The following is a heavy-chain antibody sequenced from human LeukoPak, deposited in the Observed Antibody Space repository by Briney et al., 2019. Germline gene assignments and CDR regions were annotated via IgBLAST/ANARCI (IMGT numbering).Heavy chain of an antibody. D-gene: IGHD3-22*01. J-gene: IGHJ2*01. CDR1: GGSISSYY. V-gene: IGHV4-4*07. Sequence: SETLSLTCTVSGGSISSYYWSWIRQPAGKGLEWIGRIYTSGSITYNPSLKSRVSMSVDTSKNQFSLKLSSVTAADTAVYYCARQDYYDTGTWYFDLWGRGTLVTVSS. CDR2: IYTSGSI. CDR3: ARQDYYDTGTWYFDL.